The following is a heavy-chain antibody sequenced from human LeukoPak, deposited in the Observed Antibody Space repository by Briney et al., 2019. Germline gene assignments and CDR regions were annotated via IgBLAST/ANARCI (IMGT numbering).Heavy chain of an antibody. V-gene: IGHV3-74*01. Sequence: PGGSLRLSCAASEFTFSSYWMHWVRQAPGQGLVWVSRIKGDGSSTTYADSVKGRFTISRDNAKNTLYLQMNGLTAEDTAVYYCARGAYCGGDCPLPNSLYWGRGTLVTVSS. CDR2: IKGDGSST. J-gene: IGHJ4*02. D-gene: IGHD2-21*01. CDR1: EFTFSSYW. CDR3: ARGAYCGGDCPLPNSLY.